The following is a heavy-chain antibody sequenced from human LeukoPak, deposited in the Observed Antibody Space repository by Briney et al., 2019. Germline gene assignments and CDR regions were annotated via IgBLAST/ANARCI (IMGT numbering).Heavy chain of an antibody. Sequence: PSETLSLTCTVSGASVSSSNYYWGWIRQPPGKGLEWVSVIYSGGSTYYADSVKGRFTISRDNSKNTLYLQMNSLRAEDTAVYYCARGYSGYDDWGQGTLVTVSS. CDR2: IYSGGST. CDR3: ARGYSGYDD. V-gene: IGHV3-66*01. CDR1: GASVSSSNYY. J-gene: IGHJ4*02. D-gene: IGHD5-12*01.